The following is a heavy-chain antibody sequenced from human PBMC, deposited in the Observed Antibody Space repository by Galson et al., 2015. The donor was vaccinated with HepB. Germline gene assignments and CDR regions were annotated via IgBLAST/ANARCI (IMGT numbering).Heavy chain of an antibody. D-gene: IGHD3-10*01. V-gene: IGHV1-69*04. J-gene: IGHJ4*02. Sequence: SVKVSCKASGGTFSSYAISWVRQAPGQGLEWMGRIIPILGIANYAQKFQGRVTITADKSTSTAYMELSSLRSEDTAVYYCARDIGPCYYGSGSYSGGWGQGTLVTVSS. CDR2: IIPILGIA. CDR3: ARDIGPCYYGSGSYSGG. CDR1: GGTFSSYA.